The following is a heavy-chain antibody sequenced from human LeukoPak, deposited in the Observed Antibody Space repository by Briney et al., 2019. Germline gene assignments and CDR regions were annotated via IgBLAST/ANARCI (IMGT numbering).Heavy chain of an antibody. CDR1: GYTFTSYG. CDR3: ARDTKDIVVVPAARNYYYGMDV. D-gene: IGHD2-2*01. CDR2: IGAYNGNT. J-gene: IGHJ6*02. Sequence: GASVKVSCKASGYTFTSYGISWVRQAPGQGLEWMGWIGAYNGNTNYAQKLQGRVTMTTDTSTSTAYMELRSLRSGDTAVYYCARDTKDIVVVPAARNYYYGMDVWGQGTTVTVSS. V-gene: IGHV1-18*01.